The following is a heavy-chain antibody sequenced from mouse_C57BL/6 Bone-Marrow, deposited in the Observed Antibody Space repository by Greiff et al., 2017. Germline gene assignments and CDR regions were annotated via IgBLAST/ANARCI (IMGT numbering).Heavy chain of an antibody. CDR2: IFPGSGST. V-gene: IGHV1-75*01. D-gene: IGHD1-1*01. Sequence: VKLQEYGPELVKPGASVKISCKASGYTFTDYYINWVKQRPGQGLEWIGWIFPGSGSTYYNEKFKGKATLTVDKSSSTAYLLLSSLTSEDSAVYFCARDYGKSYGDYAMDYWGQGTSVTVSS. CDR3: ARDYGKSYGDYAMDY. CDR1: GYTFTDYY. J-gene: IGHJ4*01.